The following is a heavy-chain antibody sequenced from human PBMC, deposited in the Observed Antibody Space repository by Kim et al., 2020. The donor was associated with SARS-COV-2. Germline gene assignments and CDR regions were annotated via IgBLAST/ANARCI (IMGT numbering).Heavy chain of an antibody. CDR2: IYSGGST. Sequence: GGSLRLSCAASGFTVSSNYMSWVRQAPGKGLEWVSVIYSGGSTYYADSVKGRFTISKDNSKNTLYLQMNSLRAEDTAGYYCARARSSGSSLGWFDPWGQGNLVTVSS. CDR3: ARARSSGSSLGWFDP. V-gene: IGHV3-53*01. CDR1: GFTVSSNY. D-gene: IGHD1-26*01. J-gene: IGHJ5*02.